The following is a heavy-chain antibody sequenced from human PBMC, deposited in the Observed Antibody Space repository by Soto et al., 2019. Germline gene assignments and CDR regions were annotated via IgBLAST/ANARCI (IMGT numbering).Heavy chain of an antibody. Sequence: QVQLVQSGAEVKKPGASVKVSCKASGYTFTTYGISWVRQAPGQGLEWMGWISGHNGNTNYAQNLQGRVTMTIDTSTSTAYMDLRSLRSDDTAVYYCARDGGKDSRTYYYKSSNGMDVWGKGTTVTVSS. V-gene: IGHV1-18*01. D-gene: IGHD3-22*01. CDR2: ISGHNGNT. J-gene: IGHJ6*04. CDR1: GYTFTTYG. CDR3: ARDGGKDSRTYYYKSSNGMDV.